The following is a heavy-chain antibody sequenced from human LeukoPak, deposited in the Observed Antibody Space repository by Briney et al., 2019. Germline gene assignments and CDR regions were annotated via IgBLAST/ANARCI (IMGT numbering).Heavy chain of an antibody. J-gene: IGHJ4*02. CDR1: GGSISSYY. V-gene: IGHV4-59*08. CDR3: ARRTVVGRYFDY. D-gene: IGHD4-23*01. Sequence: PSETLSLTCTVSGGSISSYYWSWIRQPPGKGLEWIGYIYYSGSTNYNPSLKSRVTISVDTSKNQFSLKLSSVTAADTAVYYCARRTVVGRYFDYWGQGTLVTVSS. CDR2: IYYSGST.